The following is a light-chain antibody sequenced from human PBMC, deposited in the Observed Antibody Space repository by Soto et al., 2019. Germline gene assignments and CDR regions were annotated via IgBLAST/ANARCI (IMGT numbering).Light chain of an antibody. CDR1: QSVSSN. CDR2: GAA. Sequence: DIVMTQSPATLSVSPGERATLSCRASQSVSSNLARYQQKPGQAPRPLIYGAATRATGIPARFSGSGSGTEFTLTISSLQSEDFAVYYCQQYHNWPAFGQGTKVDIK. J-gene: IGKJ1*01. CDR3: QQYHNWPA. V-gene: IGKV3-15*01.